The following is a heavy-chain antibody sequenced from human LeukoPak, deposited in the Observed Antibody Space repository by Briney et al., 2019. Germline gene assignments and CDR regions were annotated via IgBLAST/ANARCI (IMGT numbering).Heavy chain of an antibody. CDR2: INPNSGGT. V-gene: IGHV1-2*02. CDR3: ARASIGYSSSWASYFDY. J-gene: IGHJ4*02. D-gene: IGHD6-13*01. CDR1: GYTFTGYY. Sequence: AASVKVSCKASGYTFTGYYMHWVRQAPGQGLAWMGWINPNSGGTNYAQKFQGRVTMTRDTSISTAYMELSRLRSDDTAVYYCARASIGYSSSWASYFDYWGQGTLVTVSS.